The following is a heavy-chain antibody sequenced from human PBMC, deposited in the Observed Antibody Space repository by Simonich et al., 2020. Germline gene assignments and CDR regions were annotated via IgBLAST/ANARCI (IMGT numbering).Heavy chain of an antibody. V-gene: IGHV1-18*01. Sequence: QVQLVQSGAEVKKPGASVKVSCKASGYTFTSYGISWVRQAPGQGLEWMGWISAYNGNTNDAQNLQGRVTMTTDTSTSTAYMGLRSLRSDDTAVYYCARASRGTWWYYYFDYWGQGTLVTVSS. CDR3: ARASRGTWWYYYFDY. D-gene: IGHD2-15*01. CDR2: ISAYNGNT. J-gene: IGHJ4*02. CDR1: GYTFTSYG.